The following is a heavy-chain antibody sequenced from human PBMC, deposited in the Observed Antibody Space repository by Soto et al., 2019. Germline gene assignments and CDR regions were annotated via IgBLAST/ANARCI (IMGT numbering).Heavy chain of an antibody. CDR2: IRSKAYGGTT. V-gene: IGHV3-49*04. J-gene: IGHJ6*03. D-gene: IGHD2-2*01. CDR1: GFTFGDYA. Sequence: GGSLRLSCTASGFTFGDYAMSWVRQAPGKGLEWVGFIRSKAYGGTTEYAASVKGRFTISRDDSKSIAYLQMNSLKTEDTAVYYCTRDDRQLLRRNYYYYYMDVWGKGTTVTVSS. CDR3: TRDDRQLLRRNYYYYYMDV.